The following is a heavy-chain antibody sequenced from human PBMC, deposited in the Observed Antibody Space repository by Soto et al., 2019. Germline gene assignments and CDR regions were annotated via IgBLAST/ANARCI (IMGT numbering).Heavy chain of an antibody. CDR2: ISGSGGST. CDR1: GFTFSSYA. J-gene: IGHJ4*02. D-gene: IGHD3-3*01. CDR3: AKTLNYDFWSGYIDY. Sequence: GGSLRLSCAASGFTFSSYAMSWVRQAPGKGLEWVSAISGSGGSTYYADSVKGRFTISRDNSKNTLYLQMISLRAEDTAVYYCAKTLNYDFWSGYIDYWGQGTLVTVSS. V-gene: IGHV3-23*01.